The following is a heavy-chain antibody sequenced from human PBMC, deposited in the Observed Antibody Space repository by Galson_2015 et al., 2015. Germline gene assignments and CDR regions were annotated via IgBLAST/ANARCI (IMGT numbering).Heavy chain of an antibody. Sequence: ETLSLTCAVYGGSFSGYYWSWIRQPPGKGLEWIGEINHSGSTNYNPSLKSRVTISVDTSKNQFSLKLSSVTAADTAVYYCASSTSWGDSLSHWGQGTLVTVSS. CDR3: ASSTSWGDSLSH. CDR2: INHSGST. D-gene: IGHD6-13*01. J-gene: IGHJ4*02. CDR1: GGSFSGYY. V-gene: IGHV4-34*01.